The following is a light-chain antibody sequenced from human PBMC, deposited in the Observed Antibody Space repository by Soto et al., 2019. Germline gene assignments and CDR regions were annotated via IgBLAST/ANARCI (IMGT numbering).Light chain of an antibody. J-gene: IGLJ1*01. V-gene: IGLV2-14*01. CDR3: SSYTSTSPYV. CDR1: SSDGGGYNY. Sequence: QSVLTQPASVSGSPGQSISISCTGTSSDGGGYNYVSWYQQHPGKAPKLMIYVVSNRPSGVSNRFSGSKSGNTASLTISGLQAEDEADYYCSSYTSTSPYVVGTGTKLTVL. CDR2: VVS.